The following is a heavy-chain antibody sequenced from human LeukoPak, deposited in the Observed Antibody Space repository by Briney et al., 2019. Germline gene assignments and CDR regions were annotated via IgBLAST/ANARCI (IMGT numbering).Heavy chain of an antibody. V-gene: IGHV1-2*02. J-gene: IGHJ6*02. Sequence: GASVKVSCKASGYTFTGYYMHWVRQAPGQGLEWMGWINPNSGGTNYAQKFQGRVTMTRDTSISTAYMELSRLRSDDTAVYYCARVADFDWLLEPYYYYGMDVWGQGTTVTVSS. CDR2: INPNSGGT. CDR1: GYTFTGYY. CDR3: ARVADFDWLLEPYYYYGMDV. D-gene: IGHD3-9*01.